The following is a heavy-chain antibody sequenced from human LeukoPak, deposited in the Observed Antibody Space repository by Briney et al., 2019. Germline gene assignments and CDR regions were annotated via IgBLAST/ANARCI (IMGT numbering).Heavy chain of an antibody. J-gene: IGHJ4*02. V-gene: IGHV3-9*01. Sequence: GGSLRLSCAASVFHLDDYAMYWVRQAPGKALEGVSCFSWSSRIIDYADSEQGRFTISRDNAKRSLYLQMDSLRSEDTAFYYRVRWPGALSETYYFDYWGEAALVT. CDR2: FSWSSRII. CDR3: VRWPGALSETYYFDY. CDR1: VFHLDDYA. D-gene: IGHD3-10*01.